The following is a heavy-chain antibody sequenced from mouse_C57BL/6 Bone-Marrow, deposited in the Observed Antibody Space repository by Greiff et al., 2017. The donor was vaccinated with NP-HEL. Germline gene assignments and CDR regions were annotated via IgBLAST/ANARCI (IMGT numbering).Heavy chain of an antibody. Sequence: EVHLVESGAELVRPGASVKLSCTASGFNIKDDYMHWVKQRPEQGLEWIGWIDPENGDTEYASKFQGKATITADTSSNTAYLQLSSLTSEDTAVYYCTVLTVDYWGQGTSVTVSS. CDR2: IDPENGDT. CDR3: TVLTVDY. V-gene: IGHV14-4*01. CDR1: GFNIKDDY. D-gene: IGHD1-1*01. J-gene: IGHJ4*01.